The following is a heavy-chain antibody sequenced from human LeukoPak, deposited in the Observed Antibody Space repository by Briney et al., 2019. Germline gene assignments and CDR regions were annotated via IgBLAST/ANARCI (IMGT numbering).Heavy chain of an antibody. V-gene: IGHV4-59*08. J-gene: IGHJ3*02. CDR2: IYYSGST. CDR3: ARSYCSGGSCYRAFDI. CDR1: GGSISSYY. Sequence: SQTLSLTCTVAGGSISSYYWSWIRQPPGNGLEWIGYIYYSGSTNYNPSLKSRVTISVDTSKNQFSLKLSSVTAADTAVYYCARSYCSGGSCYRAFDIWGQGTMVTVSS. D-gene: IGHD2-15*01.